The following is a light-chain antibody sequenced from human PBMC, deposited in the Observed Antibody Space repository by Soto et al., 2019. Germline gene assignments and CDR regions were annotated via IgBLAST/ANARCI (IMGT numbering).Light chain of an antibody. CDR2: RSD. J-gene: IGLJ2*01. V-gene: IGLV1-47*01. Sequence: QSVLTQPPSTSGTPGQRVTISCSGSSSNIGSNHVYWYQQFPGMAPKLLMYRSDQRPTGVPDRFSGSKSGTSASLAISGLRAGDGGDYYFSARDDSLGGWVFGGGPKLTGL. CDR3: SARDDSLGGWV. CDR1: SSNIGSNH.